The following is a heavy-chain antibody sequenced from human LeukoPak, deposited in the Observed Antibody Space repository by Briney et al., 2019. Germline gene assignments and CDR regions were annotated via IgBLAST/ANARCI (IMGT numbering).Heavy chain of an antibody. CDR3: ARDQGGGSYRHAFDV. CDR2: IFYSGST. V-gene: IGHV4-61*08. J-gene: IGHJ3*01. D-gene: IGHD1-26*01. Sequence: SKTLSLTCTVSGGSVSGNGYYWSWIRQPPGKGLESIGYIFYSGSTIYNPSLKSRVTISVDMSKNQFSLRLTSGTAADTAVYYCARDQGGGSYRHAFDVWGQGKMVTVSS. CDR1: GGSVSGNGYY.